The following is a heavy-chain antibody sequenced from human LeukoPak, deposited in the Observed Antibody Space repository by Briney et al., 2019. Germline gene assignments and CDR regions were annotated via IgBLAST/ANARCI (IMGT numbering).Heavy chain of an antibody. CDR1: GFTFSSYG. J-gene: IGHJ6*03. Sequence: GGSLRLSCAASGFTFSSYGMSWVRQAPGKGLEWVSAISGSGGSTYYADSVKGRFTISRDNAKNSLYLQMNSLRAEDTAVYYCARDPYSGGYGDYYYYYMDLWGQGTTVTISS. V-gene: IGHV3-23*01. D-gene: IGHD1-26*01. CDR3: ARDPYSGGYGDYYYYYMDL. CDR2: ISGSGGST.